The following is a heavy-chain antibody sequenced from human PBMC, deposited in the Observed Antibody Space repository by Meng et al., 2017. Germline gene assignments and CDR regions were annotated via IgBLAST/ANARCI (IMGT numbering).Heavy chain of an antibody. D-gene: IGHD2-15*01. J-gene: IGHJ4*02. CDR3: ARGPPLKIVVMVAANPFGY. Sequence: SETLSLTCVVYGGSFSGHYWSWIRQPPGKGLEWNGETNHSGSTNYNPSLKSRVTISVDTSKNQFSLKLSSVTAADTAVYYWARGPPLKIVVMVAANPFGYWGQGTLVTVSS. CDR2: TNHSGST. CDR1: GGSFSGHY. V-gene: IGHV4-34*01.